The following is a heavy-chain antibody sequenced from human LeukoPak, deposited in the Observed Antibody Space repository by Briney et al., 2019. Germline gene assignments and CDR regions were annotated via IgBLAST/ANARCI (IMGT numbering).Heavy chain of an antibody. CDR1: GFTFSSYE. CDR2: ISSSGSTI. J-gene: IGHJ4*02. Sequence: GGSLRLSCAASGFTFSSYEMNWVRQAPGKGLEWVSYISSSGSTIYYADSAKGRFTISRDNAKNSLYLQMNSLRAEDTAVYYCAREKIAAAGIDYWGQGTLVTVSS. CDR3: AREKIAAAGIDY. D-gene: IGHD6-13*01. V-gene: IGHV3-48*03.